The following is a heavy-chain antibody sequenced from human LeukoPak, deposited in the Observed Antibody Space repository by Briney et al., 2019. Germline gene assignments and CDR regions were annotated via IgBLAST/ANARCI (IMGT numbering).Heavy chain of an antibody. CDR2: ISRSGSTI. CDR1: GFTFSSYE. V-gene: IGHV3-48*03. Sequence: GGSLRLSCAASGFTFSSYEMNWVRQAPGKGLEWVSYISRSGSTIYYADSVGGRFTISRDNAKNSLFLQMNSLRVEDTAVYYCAREASSDWSPYNFDYWGQGTLATVSS. CDR3: AREASSDWSPYNFDY. D-gene: IGHD6-19*01. J-gene: IGHJ4*02.